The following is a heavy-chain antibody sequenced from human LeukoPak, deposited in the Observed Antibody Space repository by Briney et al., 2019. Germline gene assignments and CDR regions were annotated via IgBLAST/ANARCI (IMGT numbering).Heavy chain of an antibody. Sequence: ASVKVSCKASGYSFTNFGFAWVGQTPGQGFEWMGWISGGNGNTYYAQSFQDRVTLTTDTSTDTVHLEMRSLRSDDTAIYYCARCVNNPVGGAPPFRYYNYMDVWGRGTTVIVSS. CDR3: ARCVNNPVGGAPPFRYYNYMDV. J-gene: IGHJ6*03. V-gene: IGHV1-18*01. D-gene: IGHD3-16*01. CDR1: GYSFTNFG. CDR2: ISGGNGNT.